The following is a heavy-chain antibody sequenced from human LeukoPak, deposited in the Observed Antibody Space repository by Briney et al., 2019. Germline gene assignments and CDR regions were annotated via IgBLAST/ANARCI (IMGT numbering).Heavy chain of an antibody. Sequence: GSSVKVSCKSSGGTFSSYAISWVRQAPGQGLEWMGRIIPILGIANYTQKFQGRVTITADKSTSTACMELSSLRSEDTAVYYCARSGYSLGYWGQGTLVTVSS. V-gene: IGHV1-69*04. CDR3: ARSGYSLGY. J-gene: IGHJ4*02. CDR2: IIPILGIA. D-gene: IGHD5-18*01. CDR1: GGTFSSYA.